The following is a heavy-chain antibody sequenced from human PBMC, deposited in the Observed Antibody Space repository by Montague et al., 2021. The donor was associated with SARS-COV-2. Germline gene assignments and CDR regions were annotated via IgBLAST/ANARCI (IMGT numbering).Heavy chain of an antibody. V-gene: IGHV4-31*03. CDR1: VGSISSGAYY. J-gene: IGHJ6*02. Sequence: TLSLTCPFSVGSISSGAYYWIWIPQHPGPGLVWIGYTYYSGSTYYNPSLKIRVTISVYTSKNQFSLKLSSVTAADTSVYYCARDVLAWSDYGSGSYSGGMDVWGQGTTVTVSS. D-gene: IGHD3-10*01. CDR3: ARDVLAWSDYGSGSYSGGMDV. CDR2: TYYSGST.